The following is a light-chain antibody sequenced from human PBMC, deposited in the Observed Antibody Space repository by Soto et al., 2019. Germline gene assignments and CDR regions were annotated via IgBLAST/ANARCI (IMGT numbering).Light chain of an antibody. CDR3: QQRNIWPPVT. V-gene: IGKV3-11*01. CDR1: QNVANY. CDR2: GAF. Sequence: EIVLTQSPATLSLSPGERATLSCRASQNVANYLDWYQQKPGQAPRLVIYGAFNRATGIPARFSGSGSGTDFTLTISSLEPEDFAVYYCQQRNIWPPVTFGQGTRLEI. J-gene: IGKJ5*01.